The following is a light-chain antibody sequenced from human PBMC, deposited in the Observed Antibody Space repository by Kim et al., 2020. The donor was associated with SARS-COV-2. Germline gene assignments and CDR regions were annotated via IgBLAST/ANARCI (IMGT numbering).Light chain of an antibody. V-gene: IGKV1-33*01. J-gene: IGKJ4*01. CDR1: QDIRNS. Sequence: SASVGDRVTITCQASQDIRNSLNWYQQKPGKAPKLLIYDASTLETGVPSRFSGSGSGTDFIFTISSLQPEDIATYFCQQYDDLPLTFGGGTKVDIK. CDR2: DAS. CDR3: QQYDDLPLT.